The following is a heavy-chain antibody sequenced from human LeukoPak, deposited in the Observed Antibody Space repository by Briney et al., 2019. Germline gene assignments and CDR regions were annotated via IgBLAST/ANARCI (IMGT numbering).Heavy chain of an antibody. CDR3: ATLPPYCSSTSCRRALDY. Sequence: ASVKVSCKASGYTFTSYGISWVRQAPGQGLEWMGWISAYNGNTNYAQKLQGRVTMTTDTSTSTAYMELSSLRSEDTAVYYCATLPPYCSSTSCRRALDYWGQGTLVTVSS. J-gene: IGHJ4*02. CDR2: ISAYNGNT. D-gene: IGHD2-2*01. V-gene: IGHV1-18*01. CDR1: GYTFTSYG.